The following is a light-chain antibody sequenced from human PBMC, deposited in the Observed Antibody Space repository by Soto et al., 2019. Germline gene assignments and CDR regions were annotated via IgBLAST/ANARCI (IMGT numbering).Light chain of an antibody. J-gene: IGLJ1*01. CDR3: AAWDDSLNGYV. CDR1: SSSIGSNT. Sequence: QSVLTQPPSASGTPGQRVTISCSGSSSSIGSNTVNWYQQLPGTAPKLLIYSNNQRPSGVPDRFSGSKSGTSASLAISGLQSEDEADYYCAAWDDSLNGYVFVTGTKVTVL. CDR2: SNN. V-gene: IGLV1-44*01.